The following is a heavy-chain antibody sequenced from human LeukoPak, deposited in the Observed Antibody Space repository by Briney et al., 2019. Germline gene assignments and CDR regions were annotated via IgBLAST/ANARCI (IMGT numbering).Heavy chain of an antibody. Sequence: SETLSLTCTVSGGSISSGDYYWSCIRPPPGKGLEWIGRIYYSGSTYYNPSLKSRVTISVDTSKNQFSLKLSSVTAADTAVYYCARDPEGYYGSGSYFDYWGQGTLVTVSS. CDR3: ARDPEGYYGSGSYFDY. CDR1: GGSISSGDYY. D-gene: IGHD3-10*01. CDR2: IYYSGST. V-gene: IGHV4-39*07. J-gene: IGHJ4*02.